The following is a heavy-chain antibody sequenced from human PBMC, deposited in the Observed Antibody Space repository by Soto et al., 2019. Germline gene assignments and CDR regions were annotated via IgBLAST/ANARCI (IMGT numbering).Heavy chain of an antibody. D-gene: IGHD6-19*01. Sequence: PGESLKISCQGSGYSFTSYWIGWVRQMPGKGLEWMGIIYPGDSDARYSPSFQGQVTISADKSISTAYLQWSSLKASDTAMYYCARLQLARIAVAPYAYWGQGTLVTVSS. J-gene: IGHJ4*02. CDR2: IYPGDSDA. CDR1: GYSFTSYW. CDR3: ARLQLARIAVAPYAY. V-gene: IGHV5-51*01.